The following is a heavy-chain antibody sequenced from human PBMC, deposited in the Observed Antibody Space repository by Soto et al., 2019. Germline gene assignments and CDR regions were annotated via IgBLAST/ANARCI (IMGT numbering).Heavy chain of an antibody. Sequence: GGSLRLSCVASGFTFSSYSMSWVRQAPGKGLEWVSGFRAGGDDGTTYYADSVRGRFTISRDNSKNTLFLQMNSLRAEDTAIYYCAKKVNSGSGSQYFDYFGQGTLVTVSS. CDR2: FRAGGDDGTT. D-gene: IGHD3-10*01. J-gene: IGHJ4*02. V-gene: IGHV3-23*01. CDR1: GFTFSSYS. CDR3: AKKVNSGSGSQYFDY.